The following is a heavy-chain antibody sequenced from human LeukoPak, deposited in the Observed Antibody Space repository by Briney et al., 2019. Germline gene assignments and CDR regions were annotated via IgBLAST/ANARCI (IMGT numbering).Heavy chain of an antibody. Sequence: GGSLRLSCAASGFTFSSYAMHWVRQAPGKGLEWVAVISYDGSNKYYADSVKGRFTISRDNAKNSLYLQMNSLRAEDTAVYYCARAPPYGDYERGFDYWGQGTLVTVSS. CDR1: GFTFSSYA. V-gene: IGHV3-30-3*01. J-gene: IGHJ4*02. D-gene: IGHD4-17*01. CDR2: ISYDGSNK. CDR3: ARAPPYGDYERGFDY.